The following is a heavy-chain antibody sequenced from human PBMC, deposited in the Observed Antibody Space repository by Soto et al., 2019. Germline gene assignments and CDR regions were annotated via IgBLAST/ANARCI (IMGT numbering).Heavy chain of an antibody. CDR2: ISGSGGST. Sequence: GGSLRLSCAASGFTFSSYAMSWVRQAPGKGLEWVSAISGSGGSTYYADSVKGRFTISRDNSKNTLYLQMNSLRAEDTAVYYCAKDLGHLLYCSGGSCSVFDYWGQGTLVNVSS. CDR3: AKDLGHLLYCSGGSCSVFDY. CDR1: GFTFSSYA. D-gene: IGHD2-15*01. J-gene: IGHJ4*02. V-gene: IGHV3-23*01.